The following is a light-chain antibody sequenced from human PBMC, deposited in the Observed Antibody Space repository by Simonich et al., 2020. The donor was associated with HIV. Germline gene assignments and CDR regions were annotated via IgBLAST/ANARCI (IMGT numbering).Light chain of an antibody. J-gene: IGKJ4*01. CDR1: QSISSY. Sequence: DIQMTQSPSSLSASVGDRVTITCRASQSISSYLNLYQQKPGKAPKLLIYAASSLQSGVPSRFSGRGSGTDFTLTISSLQPEDFATYYCQQSYSTPRTFGGGTKVEIK. V-gene: IGKV1-39*01. CDR2: AAS. CDR3: QQSYSTPRT.